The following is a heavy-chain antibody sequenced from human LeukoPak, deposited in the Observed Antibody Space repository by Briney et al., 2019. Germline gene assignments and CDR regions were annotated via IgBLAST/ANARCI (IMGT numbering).Heavy chain of an antibody. CDR1: GFTFSSYA. D-gene: IGHD3-22*01. V-gene: IGHV3-23*01. CDR2: IRGSGGST. CDR3: TTFIDYYDSSGYYYYAFDI. J-gene: IGHJ3*02. Sequence: TGGSLRLSCAASGFTFSSYAMSWVRQAPGKGLEWVSGIRGSGGSTNYADSVKGRFTISRDNSKNTLYLQMNSLKTEDTAVYYCTTFIDYYDSSGYYYYAFDIWGQGTMVTVSS.